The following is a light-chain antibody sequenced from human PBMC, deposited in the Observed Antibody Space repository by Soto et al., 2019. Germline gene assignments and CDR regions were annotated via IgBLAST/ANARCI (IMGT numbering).Light chain of an antibody. CDR3: SSYTTSSTLV. Sequence: QSALTQPASVSGSPGQSITISRTGTSSDVGGYKYVSWYQQHPGKAPKLIIYEVTNRPSGISNRFSGSKSGNTASLTISGLQAEDEADYFCSSYTTSSTLVFGGGTKLTVL. CDR2: EVT. CDR1: SSDVGGYKY. J-gene: IGLJ2*01. V-gene: IGLV2-14*01.